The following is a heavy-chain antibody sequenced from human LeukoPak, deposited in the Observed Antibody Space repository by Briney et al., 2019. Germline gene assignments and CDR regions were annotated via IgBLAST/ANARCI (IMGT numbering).Heavy chain of an antibody. J-gene: IGHJ4*02. D-gene: IGHD6-13*01. CDR2: INPNSGGT. CDR1: GYTFTSYG. V-gene: IGHV1-2*02. Sequence: ASVKVSCKASGYTFTSYGISWVRQAPGQGLEWMGWINPNSGGTNYAQKFQGRVTMTRDTSISTAYMELSRLRSDDTAVYYCARELQLVQSYYFDYWGQGTLVTVSS. CDR3: ARELQLVQSYYFDY.